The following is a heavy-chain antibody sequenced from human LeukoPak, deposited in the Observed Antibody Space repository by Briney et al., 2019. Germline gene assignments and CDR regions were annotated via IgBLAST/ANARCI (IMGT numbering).Heavy chain of an antibody. Sequence: ASVKVSCKPSGYTFTSYGISGVRQAPGQGLEGMGWITAYNGNTNYAQKLQGRVTMTTDTSTSTAYMELRSLRSDDTAVYYCARDRYSSGWPYYYYYGMDVWGQGTTVTVSS. CDR3: ARDRYSSGWPYYYYYGMDV. J-gene: IGHJ6*02. V-gene: IGHV1-18*01. CDR2: ITAYNGNT. CDR1: GYTFTSYG. D-gene: IGHD6-19*01.